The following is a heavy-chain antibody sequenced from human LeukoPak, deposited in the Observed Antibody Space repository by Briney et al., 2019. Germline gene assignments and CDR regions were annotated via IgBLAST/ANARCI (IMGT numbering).Heavy chain of an antibody. Sequence: PGRSLRRSCAASGFTFDDYAMHWVRQTPGKGLEWVSGISWNSVTIAYADSVKGRFTISRDNAKNSLYLQMNSLRTDDMALYYCARADSSDRAFDYWGQGTLVTVSS. CDR3: ARADSSDRAFDY. J-gene: IGHJ4*02. CDR2: ISWNSVTI. V-gene: IGHV3-9*03. D-gene: IGHD6-19*01. CDR1: GFTFDDYA.